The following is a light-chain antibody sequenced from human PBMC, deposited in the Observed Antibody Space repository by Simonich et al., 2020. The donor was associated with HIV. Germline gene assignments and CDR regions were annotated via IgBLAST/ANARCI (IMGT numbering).Light chain of an antibody. CDR1: QRIRNY. CDR3: QQSYSTPHT. Sequence: MTQSPSSLSASVGDRVNITCRASQRIRNYLNWYQQKPGKAPNLLIFAASTLQSGVPSSFSGSGSGTDFTLTISSLQPEDFATYYCQQSYSTPHTFGQGTKQEIK. CDR2: AAS. V-gene: IGKV1-39*01. J-gene: IGKJ2*01.